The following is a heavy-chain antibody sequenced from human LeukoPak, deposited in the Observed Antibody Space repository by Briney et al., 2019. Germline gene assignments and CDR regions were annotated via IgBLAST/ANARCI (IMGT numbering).Heavy chain of an antibody. CDR3: ARPLPYSRGWYYFYF. V-gene: IGHV1-2*02. CDR1: GYTFIDYY. CDR2: INPNNGGT. D-gene: IGHD6-19*01. J-gene: IGHJ4*02. Sequence: GASVKVSCKASGYTFIDYYMHWVRQAPGQGLEWMGWINPNNGGTNYAQKFQGRVTMIRDTSISTAYMELSRLRSDDTAVYYCARPLPYSRGWYYFYFWGQGNLVTVSS.